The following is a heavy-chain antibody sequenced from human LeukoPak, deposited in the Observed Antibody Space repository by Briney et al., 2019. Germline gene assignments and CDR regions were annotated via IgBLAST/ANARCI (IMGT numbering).Heavy chain of an antibody. CDR1: GGSFSGYY. D-gene: IGHD3-22*01. CDR2: INHSGST. J-gene: IGHJ6*01. V-gene: IGHV4-34*01. CDR3: ARANYDSSGYRRYYNYYGMDV. Sequence: SETLSLTCAVYGGSFSGYYWSWIRQPPGKGLEWIGEINHSGSTNYNPSLKSRVTILVGTSKNQFSLKLSSVTAADTAVYYCARANYDSSGYRRYYNYYGMDVWGQGTTVTVSS.